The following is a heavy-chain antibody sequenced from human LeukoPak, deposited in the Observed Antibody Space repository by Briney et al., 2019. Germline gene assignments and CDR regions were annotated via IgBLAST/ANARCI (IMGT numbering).Heavy chain of an antibody. CDR2: ISSRSSIM. CDR1: GFTFSSYW. J-gene: IGHJ4*02. V-gene: IGHV3-48*04. CDR3: VRGIPDTIKVIPAAILRNDY. Sequence: QPGGSLRLSCAASGFTFSSYWMSWVRQAPGKGLEWLSYISSRSSIMYYADSVKGRFTISRDNAKNSLYLQMNSLRAEDTAVYYCVRGIPDTIKVIPAAILRNDYWGQGTLVAVSS. D-gene: IGHD2-2*02.